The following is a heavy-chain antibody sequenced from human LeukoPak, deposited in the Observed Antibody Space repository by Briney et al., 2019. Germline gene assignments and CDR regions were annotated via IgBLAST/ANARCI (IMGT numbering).Heavy chain of an antibody. Sequence: GGSPRLSCSASGFTFSHYGMHWVRQAPGTGLEWVAVIWSDASDKYYANSVKGRFTISRDNFKNSLYLQMNSLRAEDTAVYYCAKDAQRGFDYSNSLDYWGQGTRVTVSS. V-gene: IGHV3-33*06. J-gene: IGHJ4*02. D-gene: IGHD4-11*01. CDR1: GFTFSHYG. CDR3: AKDAQRGFDYSNSLDY. CDR2: IWSDASDK.